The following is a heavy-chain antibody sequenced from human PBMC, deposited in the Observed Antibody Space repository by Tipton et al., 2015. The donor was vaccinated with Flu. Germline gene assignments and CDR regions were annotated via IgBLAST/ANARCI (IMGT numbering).Heavy chain of an antibody. CDR2: IYHSGST. CDR3: ARVDLKIVFGGVIVNWFDP. V-gene: IGHV4-59*01. D-gene: IGHD3-16*02. CDR1: GSSISSYY. J-gene: IGHJ5*02. Sequence: LRLSCTVSGSSISSYYWSWLRQSPGKGLEWIGYIYHSGSTYYTSSLKNRVTISFDTPKNQFSLQLTSVTAADTAVYYCARVDLKIVFGGVIVNWFDPWGQGTLVTVSS.